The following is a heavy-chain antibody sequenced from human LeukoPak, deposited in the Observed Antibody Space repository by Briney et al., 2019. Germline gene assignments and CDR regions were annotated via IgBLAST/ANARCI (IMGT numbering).Heavy chain of an antibody. CDR3: AKEVTGYYGSGSYY. Sequence: GGSLRLSCAASGFTFSSYAMSWVRQAPRKGLEWDSAISGSGGSTYYADSVKGRFTISRDNSKNTLYLQMNSLRAEDTAVYYCAKEVTGYYGSGSYYWGQGTLVTVSS. CDR2: ISGSGGST. CDR1: GFTFSSYA. J-gene: IGHJ4*02. V-gene: IGHV3-23*01. D-gene: IGHD3-10*01.